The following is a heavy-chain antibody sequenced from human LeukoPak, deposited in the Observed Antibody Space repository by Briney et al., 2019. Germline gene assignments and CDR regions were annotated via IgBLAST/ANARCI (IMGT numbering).Heavy chain of an antibody. V-gene: IGHV4-38-2*01. Sequence: SETLSLTCAVSGYSISSGYYWGWIRQPPGKGLEWIGSIYHSGSTYYNPSLKSRVTISVDTSKNQFSLKLRSVTAADTAVYYCARRVGAVSERLDYWGQGTLVAVSS. CDR1: GYSISSGYY. J-gene: IGHJ4*02. CDR2: IYHSGST. D-gene: IGHD1-26*01. CDR3: ARRVGAVSERLDY.